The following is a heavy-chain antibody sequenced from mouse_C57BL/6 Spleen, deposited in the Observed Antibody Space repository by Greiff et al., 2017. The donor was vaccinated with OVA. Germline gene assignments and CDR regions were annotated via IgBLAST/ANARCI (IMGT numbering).Heavy chain of an antibody. J-gene: IGHJ1*03. CDR1: GYSFTGYY. CDR3: ARSGDGYSYWYFDV. CDR2: IYPYNGVS. D-gene: IGHD2-3*01. Sequence: EVMLVESGPELVKPGASVKISCKASGYSFTGYYMHWVKQSHGNILDWIGYIYPYNGVSSYNQKFKGKATLTVDKSSSTAYMELRSLTSEDSAVYYCARSGDGYSYWYFDVWGTGTTVTVSS. V-gene: IGHV1-31*01.